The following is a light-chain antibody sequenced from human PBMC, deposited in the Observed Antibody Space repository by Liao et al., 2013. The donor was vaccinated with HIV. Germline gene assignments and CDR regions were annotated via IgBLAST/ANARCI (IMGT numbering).Light chain of an antibody. CDR1: KLGDKY. CDR2: QDN. Sequence: SYELTQLPSVSVSPGQTASITCSGDKLGDKYACWYQQKPGQSPVLVIYQDNKRPSGIPERFSGSNSGNTATLTISGTQAMDEADYYCQAWDSSTAVFGGGTKLTGL. V-gene: IGLV3-1*01. J-gene: IGLJ3*02. CDR3: QAWDSSTAV.